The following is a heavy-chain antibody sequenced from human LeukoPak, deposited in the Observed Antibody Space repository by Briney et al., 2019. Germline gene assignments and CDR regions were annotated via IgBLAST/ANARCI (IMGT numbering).Heavy chain of an antibody. CDR1: GGTFSSYA. V-gene: IGHV1-69*04. D-gene: IGHD5-12*01. J-gene: IGHJ5*02. CDR3: ARVWPIYGYNLLISRDGTSNWFDP. Sequence: SVKVSCKASGGTFSSYAISWVRQAPGQGLEWMRRIIPILGIANYAQKFQGRVTITADKSTSTAYMELSSLRSEDTAVYYCARVWPIYGYNLLISRDGTSNWFDPWGQGTLVTVSP. CDR2: IIPILGIA.